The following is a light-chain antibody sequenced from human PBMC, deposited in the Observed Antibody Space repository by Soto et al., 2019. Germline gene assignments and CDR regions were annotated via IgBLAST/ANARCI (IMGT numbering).Light chain of an antibody. CDR1: QSVSSI. Sequence: KQSLVTLSVKQEERATLSCRASQSVSSILAWYQQKPGQAPRLLIYGASTRATGIPARFSGSGSGTEFTLTISSLQSEDFAVYYCQQYNNWWTSAQGTKADIK. V-gene: IGKV3D-15*01. J-gene: IGKJ1*01. CDR2: GAS. CDR3: QQYNNWWT.